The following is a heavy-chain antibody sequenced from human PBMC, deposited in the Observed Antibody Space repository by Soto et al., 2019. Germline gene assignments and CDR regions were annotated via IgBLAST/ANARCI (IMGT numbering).Heavy chain of an antibody. Sequence: SETLSLTCTVSGGSISSGGYYWSWIRQHPGKGLEWIGYIYYSGSTYYNPSLKSRVTISVDTSKNQFSLKLSSVTAADTAVYYCARGPPSYYYDSSGYQDDYWGQGTLVTVSS. J-gene: IGHJ4*02. CDR3: ARGPPSYYYDSSGYQDDY. D-gene: IGHD3-22*01. CDR2: IYYSGST. V-gene: IGHV4-31*03. CDR1: GGSISSGGYY.